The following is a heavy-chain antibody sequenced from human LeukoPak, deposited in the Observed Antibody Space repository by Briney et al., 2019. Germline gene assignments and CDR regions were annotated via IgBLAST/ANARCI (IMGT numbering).Heavy chain of an antibody. D-gene: IGHD2/OR15-2a*01. CDR2: IYYSGST. CDR3: ARDPGSSLTKYGMDV. CDR1: GGSISSSSYY. V-gene: IGHV4-39*07. J-gene: IGHJ6*02. Sequence: PSETLSLTCTVSGGSISSSSYYWGWIRQPPGKGLEWTGSIYYSGSTYYNPSLKSRVTISVDTSKNQFSLKLSSVTAADTAVYYCARDPGSSLTKYGMDVWGQGTTVTVSS.